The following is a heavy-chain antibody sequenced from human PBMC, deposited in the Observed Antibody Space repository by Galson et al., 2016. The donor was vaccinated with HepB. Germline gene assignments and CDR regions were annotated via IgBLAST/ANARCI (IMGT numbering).Heavy chain of an antibody. CDR1: GGSLSSNFYS. CDR3: ARGDAVLGYDP. J-gene: IGHJ5*02. Sequence: SETLSLTCTVSGGSLSSNFYSWTWIRRPPGKRLEWIGYIYYSGGTKYNPSLKSRVTFSVDTSKNQFSLNLRSVTAADTAVYFCARGDAVLGYDPWGQGTLVIVSS. V-gene: IGHV4-61*01. CDR2: IYYSGGT. D-gene: IGHD2-8*01.